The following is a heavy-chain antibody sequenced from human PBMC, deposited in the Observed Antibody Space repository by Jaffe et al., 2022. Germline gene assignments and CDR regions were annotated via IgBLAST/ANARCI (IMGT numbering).Heavy chain of an antibody. V-gene: IGHV4-61*02. CDR3: ARLGYCSGGSCYRQGYWFDP. Sequence: QVQLQESGPGLVKPSQTLSLTCTVSGGSISSGSYYWSWIRQPAGKGLEWIGRIYTSGSTNYNPSLKSRVTISVDTSKNQFSLKLSSVTAADTAVYYCARLGYCSGGSCYRQGYWFDPWGQGTLVTVSS. J-gene: IGHJ5*02. CDR1: GGSISSGSYY. D-gene: IGHD2-15*01. CDR2: IYTSGST.